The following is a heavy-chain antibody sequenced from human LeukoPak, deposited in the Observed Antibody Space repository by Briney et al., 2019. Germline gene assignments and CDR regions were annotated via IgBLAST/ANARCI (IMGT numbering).Heavy chain of an antibody. CDR2: LRGNGET. D-gene: IGHD1-14*01. CDR1: GLSFSTFA. V-gene: IGHV3-23*01. Sequence: PGGSLRLSCAASGLSFSTFAMSWVRQGPAGGLEWVSSLRGNGETFYADSVKGRFTLSSDSSRNTVYLQLNNLRVEDTAIYYCARASWVSTTDAVRWGQGTLVTVS. J-gene: IGHJ4*02. CDR3: ARASWVSTTDAVR.